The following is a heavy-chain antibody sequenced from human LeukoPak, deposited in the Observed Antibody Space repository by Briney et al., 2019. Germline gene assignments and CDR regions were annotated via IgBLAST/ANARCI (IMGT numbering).Heavy chain of an antibody. V-gene: IGHV1-2*02. CDR1: GYIFTDYY. CDR3: ASVAARPNDAFDI. Sequence: GASVKVSCKASGYIFTDYYMHWVRQAPGQGLEWMGWMNPKSGGTNYAQKFQGRVTMTRDTSISTAYMELSRLRSDDTAVYYCASVAARPNDAFDIWGQGTMVTVSS. D-gene: IGHD6-6*01. CDR2: MNPKSGGT. J-gene: IGHJ3*02.